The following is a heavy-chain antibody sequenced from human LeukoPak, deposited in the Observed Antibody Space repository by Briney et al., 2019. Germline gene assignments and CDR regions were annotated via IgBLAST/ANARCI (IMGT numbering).Heavy chain of an antibody. V-gene: IGHV4-39*07. D-gene: IGHD3-9*01. J-gene: IGHJ6*03. CDR1: GDSLRRTTYY. Sequence: SETLSLTCTVSGDSLRRTTYYWAWIRQPPGKGLEWIGSMYYSGSTYYNPSLKSRVTISVDTSKNQFSLKLSSVTAADTAVYYCARERASSDILTGYYAYYYYYYMDVWGKGTTVTVSS. CDR3: ARERASSDILTGYYAYYYYYYMDV. CDR2: MYYSGST.